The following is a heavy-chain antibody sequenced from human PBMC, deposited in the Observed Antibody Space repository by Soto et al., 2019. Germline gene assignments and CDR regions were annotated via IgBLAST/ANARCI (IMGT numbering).Heavy chain of an antibody. D-gene: IGHD3-10*01. CDR2: ISAHNGNS. CDR1: GYTFSNYG. CDR3: ASDWYFYSSLSPYHLDV. J-gene: IGHJ6*02. Sequence: QVQLVQSGDEMRKPGASVKVSCQASGYTFSNYGITWVRQAPGQGLEWMGWISAHNGNSKYAQSLQGRPTLTTATTTTTAYMLRRSPSSDPTAVYYCASDWYFYSSLSPYHLDVWGQGTPVTVSS. V-gene: IGHV1-18*01.